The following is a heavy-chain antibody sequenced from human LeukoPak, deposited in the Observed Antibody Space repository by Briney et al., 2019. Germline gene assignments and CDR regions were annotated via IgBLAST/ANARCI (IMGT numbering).Heavy chain of an antibody. D-gene: IGHD2-2*01. V-gene: IGHV3-53*01. J-gene: IGHJ3*02. CDR1: GFTVSSNY. Sequence: GGSLRLSCAASGFTVSSNYMSWVRQAPGKGLEWVSVIYSGGSTYYADSVKGRFTISRDNSKNTLYLQMNSLRAEDTAVYYCAKYCSSTSCSREAFDIWGQGTMVTVSS. CDR2: IYSGGST. CDR3: AKYCSSTSCSREAFDI.